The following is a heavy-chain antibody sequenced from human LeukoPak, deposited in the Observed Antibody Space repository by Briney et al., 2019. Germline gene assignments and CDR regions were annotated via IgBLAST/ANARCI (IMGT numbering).Heavy chain of an antibody. D-gene: IGHD3-10*01. V-gene: IGHV3-64*01. CDR1: GFTFSSYS. CDR3: ARVGDINYFDS. CDR2: ISSDGDNT. Sequence: GGSLRLSCAASGFTFSSYSMHWVRHSPGKGLEYVSAISSDGDNTYYAKSVTGRFTISRDNSKNTLYLQMGSLRADDMAVYYCARVGDINYFDSWGQGPLVTVS. J-gene: IGHJ4*02.